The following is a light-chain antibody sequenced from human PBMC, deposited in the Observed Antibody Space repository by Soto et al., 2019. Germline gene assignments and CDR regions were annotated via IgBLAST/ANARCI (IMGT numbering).Light chain of an antibody. CDR1: QSVSSD. Sequence: EIVMTQSPATLSVSPGERVTLSCRASQSVSSDLAWYHQKPGQAPRLLIYGVSTRATGIPDRFSGSGSGTDFTLTISRLEPEDFAVYYCQQYDNWPRTFGQGTKVDIK. CDR2: GVS. J-gene: IGKJ1*01. CDR3: QQYDNWPRT. V-gene: IGKV3-15*01.